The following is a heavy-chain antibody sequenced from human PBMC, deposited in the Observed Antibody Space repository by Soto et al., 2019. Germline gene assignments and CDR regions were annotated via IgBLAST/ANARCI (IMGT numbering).Heavy chain of an antibody. CDR2: MNPNSGNT. CDR3: ARGNDGYYYDSSGYYYSDY. CDR1: GYTFTSYD. Sequence: QVQLVQSGAEVKKPGPSVKVSCKASGYTFTSYDINWVRQATGQGLEWMGWMNPNSGNTGYAQKFQGRVTMTRNTSISTAYMELSSLRSEDTAVYYCARGNDGYYYDSSGYYYSDYWGQGTLVTVSS. J-gene: IGHJ4*02. V-gene: IGHV1-8*01. D-gene: IGHD3-22*01.